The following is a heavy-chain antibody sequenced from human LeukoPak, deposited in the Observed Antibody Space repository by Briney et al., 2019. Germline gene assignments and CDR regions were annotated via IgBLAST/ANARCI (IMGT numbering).Heavy chain of an antibody. V-gene: IGHV3-15*01. CDR2: IKSKTDGGTT. J-gene: IGHJ4*02. CDR3: TTDLRWELTDFNY. D-gene: IGHD1-26*01. Sequence: GGSLRLSCAASGFTFINAWMSWVRQAPGKGLEWVGRIKSKTDGGTTDYAAPVKGRFTISRDDSKNTLYLLMNSLKTEDTAVYYCTTDLRWELTDFNYWGQGTLVTVSS. CDR1: GFTFINAW.